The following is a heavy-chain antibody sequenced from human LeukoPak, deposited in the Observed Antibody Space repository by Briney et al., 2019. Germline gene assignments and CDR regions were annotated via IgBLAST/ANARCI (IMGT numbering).Heavy chain of an antibody. Sequence: SETLSLTCTVSGGSVSSGSYYWSWIRQPPGKGLEWIGYIYYSGSTYYNLSLKSRVTISVDTSKNQFSLKLSSVTAADTAVYYCAREYCTNGVCYTRFFDYWGQGTLVTVSS. J-gene: IGHJ4*02. V-gene: IGHV4-61*01. CDR2: IYYSGST. D-gene: IGHD2-8*01. CDR1: GGSVSSGSYY. CDR3: AREYCTNGVCYTRFFDY.